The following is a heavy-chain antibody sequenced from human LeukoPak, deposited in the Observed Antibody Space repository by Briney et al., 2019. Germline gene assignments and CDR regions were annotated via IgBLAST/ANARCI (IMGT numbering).Heavy chain of an antibody. CDR1: GYTFTRYT. V-gene: IGHV1-3*04. D-gene: IGHD5-18*01. J-gene: IGHJ5*02. Sequence: ASVKVSCKASGYTFTRYTIHWVRQAPGQRLEWMGWINTGNGNTEYSQKFQGRVTVTTDTSASTAYMELSSLRSEHTAVYYCARCGYSDAWSCDHWGQGTLVTVSS. CDR2: INTGNGNT. CDR3: ARCGYSDAWSCDH.